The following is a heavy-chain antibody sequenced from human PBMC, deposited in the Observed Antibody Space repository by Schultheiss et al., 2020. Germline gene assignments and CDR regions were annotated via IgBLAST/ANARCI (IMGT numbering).Heavy chain of an antibody. CDR2: ISGRGAST. CDR1: GFTFSSYW. CDR3: ARNDIVVVPAAIWPPNFDY. V-gene: IGHV3-23*01. D-gene: IGHD2-2*01. J-gene: IGHJ4*02. Sequence: GGSLRLSCAASGFTFSSYWMHWVRQAPGKGLEWVSSISGRGASTYNADSVKGRFTISRDNSKNTLYLQMNSLRAEDTAVYYCARNDIVVVPAAIWPPNFDYWGQGTLVTLSS.